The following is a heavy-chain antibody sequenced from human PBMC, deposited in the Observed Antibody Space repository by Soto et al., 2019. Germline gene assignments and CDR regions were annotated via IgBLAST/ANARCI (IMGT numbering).Heavy chain of an antibody. Sequence: SGPTLVNPTQTLTLTCTFSGFSLSTSGMCVSWIRQPPGKALEWLARIDWDDDKYYSTSLKTRLTISKDTSKNQVVLTMTNMDPVDTATYYCVRIRAYSSSWYDLDYWGQGTLVTVSS. CDR1: GFSLSTSGMC. D-gene: IGHD6-13*01. V-gene: IGHV2-70*11. J-gene: IGHJ4*02. CDR3: VRIRAYSSSWYDLDY. CDR2: IDWDDDK.